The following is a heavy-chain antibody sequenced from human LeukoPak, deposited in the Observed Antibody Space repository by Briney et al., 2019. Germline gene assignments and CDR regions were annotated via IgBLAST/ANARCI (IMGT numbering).Heavy chain of an antibody. Sequence: GGSLRLSCTASGFTLSRSSMNWVRQAPGKGLEWVSSISTSSSYIYYADSVKGRFTISRDNAKNSLYLQMNSLRAEDTAVYYCARDRNDILTGYTAFDIWGQGTMVTVSS. J-gene: IGHJ3*02. V-gene: IGHV3-21*01. CDR3: ARDRNDILTGYTAFDI. CDR1: GFTLSRSS. CDR2: ISTSSSYI. D-gene: IGHD3-9*01.